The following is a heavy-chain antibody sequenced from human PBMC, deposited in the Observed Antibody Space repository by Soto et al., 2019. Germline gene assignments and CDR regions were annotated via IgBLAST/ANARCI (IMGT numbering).Heavy chain of an antibody. D-gene: IGHD2-2*01. V-gene: IGHV1-3*01. J-gene: IGHJ6*03. Sequence: ASAKVSCKASGYTFTNYAVHWVRQAPGQRLEWMGWINAGNGNTRFSQNLQGRVTITRDTSARTVYMELSSLRSEDTAVYYCARGHLAVVPVASWFYYMDVWGKGTTVTVSS. CDR1: GYTFTNYA. CDR3: ARGHLAVVPVASWFYYMDV. CDR2: INAGNGNT.